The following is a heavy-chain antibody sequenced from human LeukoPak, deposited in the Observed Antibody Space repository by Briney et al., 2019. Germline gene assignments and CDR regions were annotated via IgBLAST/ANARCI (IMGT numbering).Heavy chain of an antibody. CDR2: INGRGTYI. CDR3: ARSGREATEIDY. Sequence: GGSLRLSCVGSGFTFSSHWMNWVRQAPGKGLEWLSYINGRGTYIDYAESLKGRITISRDNAQNSLYLQMNSLRVEDTAVYYCARSGREATEIDYWGQGTLVTVSS. CDR1: GFTFSSHW. J-gene: IGHJ4*02. V-gene: IGHV3-21*06. D-gene: IGHD1-1*01.